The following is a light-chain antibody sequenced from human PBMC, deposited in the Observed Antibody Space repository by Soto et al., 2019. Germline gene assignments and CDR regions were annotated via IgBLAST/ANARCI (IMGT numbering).Light chain of an antibody. J-gene: IGLJ1*01. CDR3: NSYTNINTRACV. Sequence: QSALTQPASVSGSPGQSITISCTGTSTDIGAYNYVSWYQQHPGKAPKLLIYEVTNRPSGVSNRFSGSKSGNTASLTISGLQAEDEANYYCNSYTNINTRACVFGTGTKVTVL. CDR1: STDIGAYNY. CDR2: EVT. V-gene: IGLV2-14*01.